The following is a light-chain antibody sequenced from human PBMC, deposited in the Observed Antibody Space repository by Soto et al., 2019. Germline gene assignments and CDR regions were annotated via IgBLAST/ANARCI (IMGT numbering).Light chain of an antibody. CDR1: SSDVGAYNY. J-gene: IGLJ3*02. CDR2: EVS. V-gene: IGLV2-14*01. Sequence: QSALTQPASVSGSPGQSITISCTGTSSDVGAYNYVSWYQQHPGKAPKLMIYEVSNRPSGASNRFSGSRSGNTASLTISGLRAEDEAEYYCSSYTRSSTLVFGGGTKLTVL. CDR3: SSYTRSSTLV.